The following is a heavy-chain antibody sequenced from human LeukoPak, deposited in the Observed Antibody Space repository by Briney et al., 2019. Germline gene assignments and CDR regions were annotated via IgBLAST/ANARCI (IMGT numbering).Heavy chain of an antibody. Sequence: SETLSLTCTVSGGSISTYSWTWIRQPPGKGLEWIGNIYYSGSTNYNPSLKSRVTISIDTSKNQFSLKVSSVTAADTAVYYCARCRASLRTPPYWYFDLWGRGTLVTVSS. CDR1: GGSISTYS. D-gene: IGHD5/OR15-5a*01. CDR3: ARCRASLRTPPYWYFDL. J-gene: IGHJ2*01. CDR2: IYYSGST. V-gene: IGHV4-59*01.